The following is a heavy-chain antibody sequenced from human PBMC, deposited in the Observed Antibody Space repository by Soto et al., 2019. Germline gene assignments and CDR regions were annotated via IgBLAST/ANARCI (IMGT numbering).Heavy chain of an antibody. CDR3: AKSLGDHWDEYYFHY. V-gene: IGHV3-23*01. D-gene: IGHD1-1*01. Sequence: EVQLLESGGDLVQPGGSLSLSCAVTGFIFSDYSMSWVRQAPGKGLEWVSGISGVGGSTYYADSVKGRFTISRDNSKNKLYLQMNSLRAEDTALYYCAKSLGDHWDEYYFHYWGQGTLVTVSS. CDR2: ISGVGGST. CDR1: GFIFSDYS. J-gene: IGHJ4*02.